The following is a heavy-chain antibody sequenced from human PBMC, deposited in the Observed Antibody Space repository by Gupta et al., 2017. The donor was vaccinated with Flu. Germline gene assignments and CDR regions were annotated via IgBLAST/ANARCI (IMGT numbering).Heavy chain of an antibody. Sequence: AQLVMSGGGVVQRGTTLRLSCTASGFTFSEYGVDWLRQAPGKGREWIAVMSEDGSNQWYADFVRGRFTISRDKSKNTLFLQINSLRADDTAVDYCAKGGRHNWNYDGDYWGQGTLVTVSS. CDR2: MSEDGSNQ. J-gene: IGHJ4*02. D-gene: IGHD1-7*01. CDR3: AKGGRHNWNYDGDY. CDR1: GFTFSEYG. V-gene: IGHV3-30*18.